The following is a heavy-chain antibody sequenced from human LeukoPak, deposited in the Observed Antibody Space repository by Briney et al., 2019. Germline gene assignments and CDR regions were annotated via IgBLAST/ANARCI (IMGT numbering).Heavy chain of an antibody. CDR2: ISSRGSTI. CDR1: GFTFSSYE. CDR3: AELGITMIGGV. Sequence: GGSLRLSCAASGFTFSSYEMNWVRQAPGKGLEGVSYISSRGSTIYYADSVKGRFTISRDKAKNSLYLQMNSLRAEDTAVYYCAELGITMIGGVWGKGTTVTISS. D-gene: IGHD3-10*02. V-gene: IGHV3-48*03. J-gene: IGHJ6*04.